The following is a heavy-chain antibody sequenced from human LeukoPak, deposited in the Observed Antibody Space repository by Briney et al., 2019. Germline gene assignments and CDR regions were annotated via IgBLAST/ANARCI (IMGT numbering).Heavy chain of an antibody. V-gene: IGHV3-30*03. D-gene: IGHD3-22*01. CDR3: ARDLPHYYDSSGYYDY. CDR1: GFTFSSYG. CDR2: ISYDGSNE. Sequence: QPGRSLRLSCAASGFTFSSYGMHWVRQAPGKGLEWVAVISYDGSNEYYADSVKGRFTIPGDNSKNTLYLEMNSLRAEDTAVYYCARDLPHYYDSSGYYDYWGQGTLVTVSS. J-gene: IGHJ4*02.